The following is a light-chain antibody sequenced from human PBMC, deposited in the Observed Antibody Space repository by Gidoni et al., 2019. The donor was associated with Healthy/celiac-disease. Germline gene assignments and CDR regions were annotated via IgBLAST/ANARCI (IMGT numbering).Light chain of an antibody. CDR3: QQYYSTPWT. CDR1: QSVLYSSNNKNY. V-gene: IGKV4-1*01. CDR2: WAS. J-gene: IGKJ1*01. Sequence: DIVMTQSPDSLAGSLGERAPINCKSSQSVLYSSNNKNYLAWYQQKPGQPPKLLIYWASTRESGVPDRFSGSGSGTDVTLTISSLQAEDVAVYYCQQYYSTPWTFGQGTKVEIK.